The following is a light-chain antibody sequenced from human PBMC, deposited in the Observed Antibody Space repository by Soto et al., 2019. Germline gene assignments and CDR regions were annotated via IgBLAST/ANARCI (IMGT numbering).Light chain of an antibody. J-gene: IGKJ5*01. CDR1: QDISNY. Sequence: DIQMTQSRSSLSASVGDRVTITCQASQDISNYLNWYQQKPGKAPKLLIYAASSLQSGVPSRFSGSGFGTDFTLTISSLQPEDSAIYYCQQADTFPITFGQGTRLEIK. CDR2: AAS. V-gene: IGKV1-12*01. CDR3: QQADTFPIT.